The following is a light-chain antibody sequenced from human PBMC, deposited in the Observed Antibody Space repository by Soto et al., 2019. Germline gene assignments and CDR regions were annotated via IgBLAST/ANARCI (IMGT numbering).Light chain of an antibody. CDR1: QGISSW. CDR3: QQANSFPLA. J-gene: IGKJ4*02. V-gene: IGKV1-12*01. Sequence: DIHMTQSPSSVSASVGDRVTITCRASQGISSWLAWYQHKPGKAPKLLIYTVSSLQSEVPSRLSGSGAGTDFTLTLSSLQPEDFATYYCQQANSFPLAFGGGTKVEIK. CDR2: TVS.